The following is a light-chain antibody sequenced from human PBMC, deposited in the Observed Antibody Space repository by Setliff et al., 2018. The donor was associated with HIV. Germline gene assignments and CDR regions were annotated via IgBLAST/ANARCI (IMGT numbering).Light chain of an antibody. J-gene: IGLJ1*01. V-gene: IGLV2-14*01. Sequence: QSVLTQPASVSGSPGQSITISCTGTSNDIGGFNYVSWYQLHPGKAPKLMIFDVSLRPSGVSNRFSGSKSGNTASLTISGLRAEDEADYFCNSYRSGSPYVFGTGTRSPS. CDR3: NSYRSGSPYV. CDR1: SNDIGGFNY. CDR2: DVS.